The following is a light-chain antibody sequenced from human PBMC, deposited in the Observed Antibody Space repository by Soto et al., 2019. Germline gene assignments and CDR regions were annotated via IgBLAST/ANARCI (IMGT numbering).Light chain of an antibody. Sequence: QSALTQPASISGSPGQSITISCTGTNSDVGGYNYVSWYQQYPGKAPKLMIYDVDNRPSGVSYRFSGSKSGKTASLTISGLQAEDAADYYCSSSTASSTVVFGGGTQLTVL. J-gene: IGLJ2*01. CDR1: NSDVGGYNY. CDR3: SSSTASSTVV. V-gene: IGLV2-14*01. CDR2: DVD.